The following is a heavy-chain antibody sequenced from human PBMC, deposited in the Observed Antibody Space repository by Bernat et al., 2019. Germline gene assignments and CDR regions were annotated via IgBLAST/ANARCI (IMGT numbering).Heavy chain of an antibody. CDR3: ARGHDFWGGYYTAYFDC. CDR1: GGSISSYY. J-gene: IGHJ4*02. V-gene: IGHV4-59*01. Sequence: QVQLQESGPGLVKPSETLSLTCTVSGGSISSYYWSWIRQPPGKGLEWIGYIYYSGSTNYNPSLKSRVTISVDTSKNQFSLKLSPVTAADTAVYYCARGHDFWGGYYTAYFDCWGQGTLVTVSS. D-gene: IGHD3-3*01. CDR2: IYYSGST.